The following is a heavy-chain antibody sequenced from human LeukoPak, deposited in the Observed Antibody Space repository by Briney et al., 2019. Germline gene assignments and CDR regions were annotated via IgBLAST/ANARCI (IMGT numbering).Heavy chain of an antibody. J-gene: IGHJ6*03. V-gene: IGHV3-21*01. CDR1: GFTFSSYS. CDR3: ARDQGGRDDFWRGYYTVIWVYYMDV. Sequence: GGSLRLSCAASGFTFSSYSMNWVRQAPGKGLEWVSSISSSSSYIYYADSVKGRFTISRDNAKNSLYLHMNSLRAEDTAVYYCARDQGGRDDFWRGYYTVIWVYYMDVWGKGTTVTVSS. D-gene: IGHD3-3*01. CDR2: ISSSSSYI.